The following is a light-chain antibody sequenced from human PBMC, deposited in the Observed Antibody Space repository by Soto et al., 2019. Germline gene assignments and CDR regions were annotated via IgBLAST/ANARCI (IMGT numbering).Light chain of an antibody. CDR1: NSNIGAGSG. V-gene: IGLV1-40*01. J-gene: IGLJ2*01. CDR2: ANT. CDR3: QAFDSSRTGLI. Sequence: QSVLTQPHSVTGAPGQRVTISCTGNNSNIGAGSGVNWYQQFPDKAPKLLIYANTHRPSGVPDRFSGSTPATSASLAITGLQTRDEADYYCQAFDSSRTGLIFGGGTKVTVL.